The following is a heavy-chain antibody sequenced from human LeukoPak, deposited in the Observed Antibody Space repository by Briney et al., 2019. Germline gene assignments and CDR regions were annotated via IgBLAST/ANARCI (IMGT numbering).Heavy chain of an antibody. CDR1: GFTFSSYA. D-gene: IGHD2-21*01. CDR3: AREGIASCGGSCYSTLGY. V-gene: IGHV3-48*02. J-gene: IGHJ4*02. Sequence: SGGSLRLSCAASGFTFSSYAMNWVRQAPGKGLEWISYISSSNIRTYYADSVRGRFTISRDNARNSLYLQMNSLTDDDTVVYYCAREGIASCGGSCYSTLGYWGQGTLVTVSS. CDR2: ISSSNIRT.